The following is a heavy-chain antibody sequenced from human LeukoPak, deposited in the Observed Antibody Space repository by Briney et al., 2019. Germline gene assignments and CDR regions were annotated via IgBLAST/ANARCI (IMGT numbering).Heavy chain of an antibody. J-gene: IGHJ4*02. CDR2: IWYDGSNK. Sequence: PGRSLRLSCAASGFTFSSYGMHWVRQAPGKGLEWVAVIWYDGSNKYYADSVQGRFTVSREDARNSLYLQMNSLRAGDTAVYYCVREARGYHYTYFDYWGQGTLVTVSS. CDR1: GFTFSSYG. CDR3: VREARGYHYTYFDY. V-gene: IGHV3-33*01. D-gene: IGHD5-18*01.